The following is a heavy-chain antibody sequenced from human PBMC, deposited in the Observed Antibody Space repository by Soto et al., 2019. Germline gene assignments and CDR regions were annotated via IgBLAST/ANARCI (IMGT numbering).Heavy chain of an antibody. CDR2: IYYSGST. V-gene: IGHV4-31*03. CDR3: AGYGDYAGVDI. CDR1: GGSISSGGYY. J-gene: IGHJ3*02. Sequence: QVQLQESGPGLVKPSQTLSLTCTVSGGSISSGGYYWSWIRQHPGKGLEWIGHIYYSGSTYYNPSLKSRVNISVETSKNQFSLKVSSVTAADTAVYFGAGYGDYAGVDIWGQGTMVTVSS. D-gene: IGHD4-17*01.